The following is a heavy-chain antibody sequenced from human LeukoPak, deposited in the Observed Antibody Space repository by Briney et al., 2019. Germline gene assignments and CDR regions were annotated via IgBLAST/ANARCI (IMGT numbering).Heavy chain of an antibody. D-gene: IGHD3-10*01. Sequence: PGGSLRLSCAASGFTFSSYSMSWVRQAPGKGLEWVSAISGSGGSTYYADSVKGRFTISRDNSKNTLYLQMNSLRAEDTAVYYCAKAKPEWFGETVSQAWGQGTLVTVSS. CDR3: AKAKPEWFGETVSQA. CDR1: GFTFSSYS. CDR2: ISGSGGST. V-gene: IGHV3-23*01. J-gene: IGHJ4*02.